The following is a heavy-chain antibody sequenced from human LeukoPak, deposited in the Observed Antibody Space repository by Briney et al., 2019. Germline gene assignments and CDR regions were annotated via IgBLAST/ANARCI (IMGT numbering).Heavy chain of an antibody. CDR2: INHSGST. CDR3: ARGRSRSTFFDY. CDR1: GGSFSGYY. D-gene: IGHD2-15*01. J-gene: IGHJ4*02. V-gene: IGHV4-34*01. Sequence: SETLSLTCAVYGGSFSGYYWSWIRQPPGKGLEWIGEINHSGSTNYNPSLKSRVTISVDTSKNQFSLKLSSVTAADTAVYYCARGRSRSTFFDYWAREPWSPSPQ.